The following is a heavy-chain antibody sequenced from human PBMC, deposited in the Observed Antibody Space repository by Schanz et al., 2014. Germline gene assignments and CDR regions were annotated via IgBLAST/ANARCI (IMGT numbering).Heavy chain of an antibody. J-gene: IGHJ3*02. Sequence: EVQLAESGGGLVQPGGSLRLSCAASGFTFSSYAMSWVRQAPGKGLEWVSAISGSGGSTYYADSVKGRFTITRDNSKNTLYLQMNSLRAEDTAVYYCAKGRFGELSAFDIWGQGTMVTVSS. D-gene: IGHD3-10*01. CDR1: GFTFSSYA. CDR3: AKGRFGELSAFDI. V-gene: IGHV3-23*04. CDR2: ISGSGGST.